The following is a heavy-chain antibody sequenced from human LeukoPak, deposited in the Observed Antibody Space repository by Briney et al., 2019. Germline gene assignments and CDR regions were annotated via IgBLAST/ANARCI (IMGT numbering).Heavy chain of an antibody. CDR2: IYYSGST. V-gene: IGHV4-59*08. J-gene: IGHJ4*02. CDR1: GGSISSYY. Sequence: SETLSLTCTVSGGSISSYYWSWIRQPPGKGLEWIGYIYYSGSTNYTPSLKSRVSISVDTSKNQFSLKLSSVTAADTAVYYCASPSGYSYGWYYFDYWGQGTLVTVSS. D-gene: IGHD5-18*01. CDR3: ASPSGYSYGWYYFDY.